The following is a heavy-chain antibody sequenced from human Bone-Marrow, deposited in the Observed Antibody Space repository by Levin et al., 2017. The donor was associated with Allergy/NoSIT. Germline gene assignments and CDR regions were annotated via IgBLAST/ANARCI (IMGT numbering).Heavy chain of an antibody. CDR2: IYYSGST. J-gene: IGHJ4*02. V-gene: IGHV4-39*01. CDR1: GGSISSSSYY. CDR3: ARRLGYCSGGSCYSFDY. D-gene: IGHD2-15*01. Sequence: PGGSLRLSCTVSGGSISSSSYYWGWIRQPPGKGLEWLGSIYYSGSTYYNPSLKSRVTISVDTSKNQFSLKLSSVTAADTAVYYCARRLGYCSGGSCYSFDYWGQGTLVTVSS.